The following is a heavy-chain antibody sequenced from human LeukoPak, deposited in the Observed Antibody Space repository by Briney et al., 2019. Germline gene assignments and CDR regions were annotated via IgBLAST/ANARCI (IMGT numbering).Heavy chain of an antibody. Sequence: PGGSLRLSCAASGFTFSDYYMSWIRQAPGKGLEWISYISSSGGTIYYADSVKGRFTISRDIPKNPLYLQMSSLRAEDTAVYYCARGKDYYYDSSGYYYGWFDPWGQGTLVTVSS. J-gene: IGHJ5*02. V-gene: IGHV3-11*01. CDR2: ISSSGGTI. D-gene: IGHD3-22*01. CDR1: GFTFSDYY. CDR3: ARGKDYYYDSSGYYYGWFDP.